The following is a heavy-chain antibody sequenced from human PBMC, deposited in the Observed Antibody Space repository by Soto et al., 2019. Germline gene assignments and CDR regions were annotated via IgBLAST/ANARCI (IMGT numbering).Heavy chain of an antibody. J-gene: IGHJ3*01. CDR1: GYTFINYG. Sequence: QVQLVQSGAEVKKPGASVRVSCKTSGYTFINYGITWVRQAPGQGLEWMGWLSAYNGDTSSSEKLQDRFTMTTDTSTNTVYMDLRSLTSDDTAVYYCARWSAIVGGAQALDVWGQGTRVIGSS. CDR3: ARWSAIVGGAQALDV. V-gene: IGHV1-18*01. CDR2: LSAYNGDT. D-gene: IGHD1-26*01.